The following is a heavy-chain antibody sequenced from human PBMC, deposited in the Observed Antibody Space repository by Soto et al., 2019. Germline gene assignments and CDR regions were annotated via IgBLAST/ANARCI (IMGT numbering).Heavy chain of an antibody. Sequence: QVQLVQSGAEVKKPGASVKVSCKASGYTFTSYGISWVRQAPGQGLEWMGWISAYNGNTNYAQKLQGRVTMTTDTYTSTAYMELRSRRSDDTAVYYCARRERAAAGRYYYYYYGMDVWGQGTTVTVSS. J-gene: IGHJ6*02. CDR1: GYTFTSYG. CDR3: ARRERAAAGRYYYYYYGMDV. D-gene: IGHD6-13*01. V-gene: IGHV1-18*01. CDR2: ISAYNGNT.